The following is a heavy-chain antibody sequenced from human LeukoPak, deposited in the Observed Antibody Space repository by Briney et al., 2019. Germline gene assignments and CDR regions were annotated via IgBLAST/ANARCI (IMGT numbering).Heavy chain of an antibody. CDR2: IVYSGST. J-gene: IGHJ3*02. CDR1: GGSISSYY. V-gene: IGHV4-59*08. CDR3: ARHREMDSYDAFDM. D-gene: IGHD5-24*01. Sequence: SETLSLTCTVSGGSISSYYWSWIRQPPGKGLEWIGFIVYSGSTNYNPSLKSRVTISIDTSNNQLSLKLSFVTAADTAVYYCARHREMDSYDAFDMWGQGTMVTVSS.